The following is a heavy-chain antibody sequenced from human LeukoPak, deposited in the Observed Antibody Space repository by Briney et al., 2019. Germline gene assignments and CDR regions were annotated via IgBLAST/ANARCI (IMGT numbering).Heavy chain of an antibody. CDR1: GGSFSGYY. J-gene: IGHJ4*02. D-gene: IGHD5-18*01. CDR3: ARVDSYGSLDY. V-gene: IGHV4-34*01. CDR2: INHSGST. Sequence: PSETLSLTCAVYGGSFSGYYWSWIRQPPGKGLERIGEINHSGSTNYNPSLKSRVTMSVDTSKNQFSLKLSSVTAADTAVYYCARVDSYGSLDYWGQGTLVTVSS.